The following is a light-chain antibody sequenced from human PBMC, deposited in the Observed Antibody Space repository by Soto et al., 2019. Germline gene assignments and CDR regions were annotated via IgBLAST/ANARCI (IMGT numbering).Light chain of an antibody. CDR2: GAS. J-gene: IGKJ1*01. CDR1: RSVSTN. Sequence: ETVMTQSPATLSVSPGERATLSCRASRSVSTNLAWYQQKPGQGPRLLIYGASTRATGIPARFSGSGSGTEFTLTISSLQSEDFAVYYCQQYNNWPLWTFGQGTKVEIK. CDR3: QQYNNWPLWT. V-gene: IGKV3-15*01.